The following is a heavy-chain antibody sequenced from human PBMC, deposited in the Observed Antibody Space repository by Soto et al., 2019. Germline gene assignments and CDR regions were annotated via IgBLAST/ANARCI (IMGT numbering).Heavy chain of an antibody. CDR2: ISAYNGNT. CDR3: ARRVMVRGVIITGWFGP. J-gene: IGHJ5*02. V-gene: IGHV1-18*04. D-gene: IGHD3-10*01. Sequence: QVQLVQSGAEVKKPGASVKVSCKASGYTFTSYGISWVRQAPGQGLEWMGWISAYNGNTNYAQKLQGRVTMTTDTSTSTAYMELRSLRSDATAVYYCARRVMVRGVIITGWFGPFGQGTLVTVSS. CDR1: GYTFTSYG.